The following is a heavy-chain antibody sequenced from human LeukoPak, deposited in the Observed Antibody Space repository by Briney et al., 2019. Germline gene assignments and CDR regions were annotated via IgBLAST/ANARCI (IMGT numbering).Heavy chain of an antibody. Sequence: SETLSLTCTVSGYSISSGYYWSWIRQAPGKGLEWIGEINHSGSTNYNPSLKSRVTISVDTSKNQFSLKLASVTAADTAVYYCARLQYCSSTSCYYPFDPWGQGTLVTVSS. V-gene: IGHV4-38-2*02. J-gene: IGHJ5*02. CDR3: ARLQYCSSTSCYYPFDP. D-gene: IGHD2-2*01. CDR2: INHSGST. CDR1: GYSISSGYY.